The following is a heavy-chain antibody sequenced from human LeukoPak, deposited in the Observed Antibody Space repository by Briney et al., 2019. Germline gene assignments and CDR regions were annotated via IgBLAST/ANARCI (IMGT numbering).Heavy chain of an antibody. V-gene: IGHV4-38-2*02. Sequence: NPSETLSLTCTVSGYSISSGHYWGWIRQPPGKGLEWIGSMYHSGSTYYNPPLKSRVTISVDTSKNQFSLKLSSVTAADTAVYYCARHDDHGDYVQTAFDIWGQGTMVTVSS. J-gene: IGHJ3*02. CDR1: GYSISSGHY. CDR2: MYHSGST. CDR3: ARHDDHGDYVQTAFDI. D-gene: IGHD4-17*01.